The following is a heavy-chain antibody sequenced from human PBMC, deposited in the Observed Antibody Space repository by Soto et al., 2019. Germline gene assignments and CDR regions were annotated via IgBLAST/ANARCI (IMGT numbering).Heavy chain of an antibody. Sequence: PGGSLRLSCAASGFTFSSYAMSWVRQAPGKGLAWVSAFSGGGGSTYYADSVKGRLSISRDNSKNTLYLQMNSLRAEDTAVYFCAKSYSSNWYDYFDYWGQGSVVTVSS. CDR1: GFTFSSYA. V-gene: IGHV3-23*01. J-gene: IGHJ4*02. CDR2: FSGGGGST. CDR3: AKSYSSNWYDYFDY. D-gene: IGHD6-13*01.